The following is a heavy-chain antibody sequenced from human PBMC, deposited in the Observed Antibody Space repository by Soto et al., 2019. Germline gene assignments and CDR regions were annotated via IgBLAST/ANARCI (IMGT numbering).Heavy chain of an antibody. D-gene: IGHD2-21*01. CDR2: ISYDGTNK. Sequence: QVQLVESGGGVVQPGRSLRLSCAASGFTFSSHGLHWVRQAPSRGLEWVAVISYDGTNKQYGDSVKGRFTISRDNSQNTLYLQMNSLRARDTAVYYCVKDRRTEAYGMEVWGQGTTVTVSS. CDR1: GFTFSSHG. J-gene: IGHJ6*02. V-gene: IGHV3-30*18. CDR3: VKDRRTEAYGMEV.